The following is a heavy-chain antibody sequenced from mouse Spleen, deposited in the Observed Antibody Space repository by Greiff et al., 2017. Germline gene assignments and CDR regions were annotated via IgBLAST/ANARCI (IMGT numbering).Heavy chain of an antibody. D-gene: IGHD1-1*01. CDR1: GFTFSSYA. CDR2: ISDGGSYT. V-gene: IGHV5-4*03. CDR3: ARGYYGSRGDYFDY. J-gene: IGHJ2*01. Sequence: EVKVVESGGGLVKPGGSLKLSCAASGFTFSSYAMSWVRQTPEKRLEWVATISDGGSYTYYPDNVKGRFTISRDNAKNNLYLQMSHLKSEDTAMYYCARGYYGSRGDYFDYWGQGTTLTVSS.